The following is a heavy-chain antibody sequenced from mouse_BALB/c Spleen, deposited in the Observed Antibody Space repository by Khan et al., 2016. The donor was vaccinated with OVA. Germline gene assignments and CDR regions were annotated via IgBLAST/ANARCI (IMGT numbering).Heavy chain of an antibody. CDR3: ARGNYYGSNSWVVY. CDR1: GYTFTNYG. CDR2: INTNTGEP. J-gene: IGHJ3*01. Sequence: QIQLVQSGPELKKPGETVKISCKASGYTFTNYGMNWVKQAPGKGLKWMGWINTNTGEPTYAEEFKRRFAFSLETSASTAYLQINNLKNEDTATYFCARGNYYGSNSWVVYWGHGTLVTVSA. D-gene: IGHD1-1*01. V-gene: IGHV9-3*02.